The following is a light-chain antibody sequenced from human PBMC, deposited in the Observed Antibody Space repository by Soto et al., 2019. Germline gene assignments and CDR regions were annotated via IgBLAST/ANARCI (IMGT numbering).Light chain of an antibody. CDR1: QNIRSS. CDR2: GAS. V-gene: IGKV3D-15*01. CDR3: QQYNNWPPLT. Sequence: EIVMTQSPATLSVSPGERATLSCRASQNIRSSLAWYQQKPGQAPRLLIHGASTRATGIPARFSGGGSGTEFTLTISSLQSEDVAVYYCQQYNNWPPLTFDGGTKLEIK. J-gene: IGKJ4*01.